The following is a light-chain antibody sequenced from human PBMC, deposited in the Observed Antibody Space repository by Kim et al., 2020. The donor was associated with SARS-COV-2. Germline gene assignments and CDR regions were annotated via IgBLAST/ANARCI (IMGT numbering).Light chain of an antibody. CDR2: KAS. V-gene: IGKV1-5*03. Sequence: DIHMTQSPSTLSASVGDRVTITCRASQSISSWLAWYQQKPGKAPKLLIYKASSLESGVPSRFSGSGSETEFTLTISSLQPDDFATYYCQQYYSYSVTFGGGTKVDIK. J-gene: IGKJ4*01. CDR3: QQYYSYSVT. CDR1: QSISSW.